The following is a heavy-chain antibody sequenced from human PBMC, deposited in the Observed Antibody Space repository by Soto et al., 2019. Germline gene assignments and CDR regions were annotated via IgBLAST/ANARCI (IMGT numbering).Heavy chain of an antibody. J-gene: IGHJ4*02. Sequence: QVQLVQSGAEVRQPASSVKVSCKTSGGTFSSYAISWVRQAPGQGLEWMGGIVPIVDTSTYAQKFQGRVTXXAXXSTSTVHKELSSARSDDTAVYPGGRVVAIPDDPDNWGQGTLVTVSS. CDR2: IVPIVDTS. CDR1: GGTFSSYA. D-gene: IGHD1-1*01. V-gene: IGHV1-69*12. CDR3: GRVVAIPDDPDN.